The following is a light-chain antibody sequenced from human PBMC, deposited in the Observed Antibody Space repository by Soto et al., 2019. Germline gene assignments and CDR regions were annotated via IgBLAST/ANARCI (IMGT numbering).Light chain of an antibody. V-gene: IGLV2-8*01. CDR3: SSYATGDNYV. CDR1: SSDVGGYNH. CDR2: EVT. Sequence: QSALTQPPSASGSSGQSVTISCTGTSSDVGGYNHVSWYQQHPGKAPKVVIYEVTKRPSGVPDRFSGSKSGNTASLTVSGLQAEDEADYYCSSYATGDNYVFGSGTKVTVL. J-gene: IGLJ1*01.